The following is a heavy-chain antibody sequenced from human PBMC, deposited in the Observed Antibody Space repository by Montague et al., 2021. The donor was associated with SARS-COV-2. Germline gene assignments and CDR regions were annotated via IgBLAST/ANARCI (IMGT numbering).Heavy chain of an antibody. V-gene: IGHV3-23*01. CDR1: GFSFAGYA. Sequence: SLRLSCAASGFSFAGYALSWVRQAPGQGLEWVSVISGGGASTYYADSVQGRFTISRDNSKNTVYLQMNSLRAEDTAVYYCAKRSAFHPYYCYMHVWGQGTTVTVSS. CDR2: ISGGGAST. J-gene: IGHJ6*03. D-gene: IGHD6-19*01. CDR3: AKRSAFHPYYCYMHV.